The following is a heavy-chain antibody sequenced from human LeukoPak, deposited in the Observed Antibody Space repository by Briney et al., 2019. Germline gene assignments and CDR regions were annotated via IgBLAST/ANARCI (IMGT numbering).Heavy chain of an antibody. V-gene: IGHV3-7*02. CDR2: IKQDGSEK. CDR1: GFAFISSW. CDR3: ARGDYYDRRFDN. D-gene: IGHD3-22*01. J-gene: IGHJ4*02. Sequence: PGGSLRLSCSASGFAFISSWMNWVRQAPGKGLEWVADIKQDGSEKYYVDSVKGQFTISRDNAKNSLYLQMNSLSAEDTAVYYCARGDYYDRRFDNWGQGTLVTVSS.